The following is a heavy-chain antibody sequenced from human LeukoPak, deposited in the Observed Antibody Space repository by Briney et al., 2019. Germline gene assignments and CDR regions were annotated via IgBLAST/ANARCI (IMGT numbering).Heavy chain of an antibody. CDR1: GYTFTGYY. CDR2: INPNSGGT. J-gene: IGHJ4*02. D-gene: IGHD6-19*01. V-gene: IGHV1-2*02. Sequence: GASVKVSCKASGYTFTGYYMHWVRQAPGQGLEWMGWINPNSGGTNYAQKFQGRVTMTRDTSISTAYMELSRLRSDDTAVYYCARSYHIAVAGIDYWGQGTLVTVSS. CDR3: ARSYHIAVAGIDY.